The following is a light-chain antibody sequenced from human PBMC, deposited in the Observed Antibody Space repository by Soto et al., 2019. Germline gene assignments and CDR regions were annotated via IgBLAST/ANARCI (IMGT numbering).Light chain of an antibody. CDR1: SSNIVSNS. V-gene: IGLV1-44*01. Sequence: QSVLTQPPSASGTPGQRVTISCSGSSSNIVSNSVNWYQQLPGTAPKLLIYSYYQRPSGVPDRFSGSKSGTSASLAISGLQSEDEADYHCGAWDDSLNGWVFGGGTKLTVL. J-gene: IGLJ3*02. CDR3: GAWDDSLNGWV. CDR2: SYY.